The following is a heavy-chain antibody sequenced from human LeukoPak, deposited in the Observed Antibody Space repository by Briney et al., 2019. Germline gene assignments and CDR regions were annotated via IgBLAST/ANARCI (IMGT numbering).Heavy chain of an antibody. CDR3: ARDFFAFGGVIALLDY. V-gene: IGHV3-7*01. Sequence: GGSLRLSCAASGFTFSSYWMSWVRQAPGKGLEWVANIKLDGSEKYYVDSVKGRFTISRENAKKSLYLQMNSLRDEDTAVYYCARDFFAFGGVIALLDYWGQGTLVTVSS. CDR2: IKLDGSEK. D-gene: IGHD3-16*02. J-gene: IGHJ4*02. CDR1: GFTFSSYW.